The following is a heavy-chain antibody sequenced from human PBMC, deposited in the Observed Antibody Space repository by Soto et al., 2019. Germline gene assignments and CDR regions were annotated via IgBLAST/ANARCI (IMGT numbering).Heavy chain of an antibody. V-gene: IGHV1-46*01. D-gene: IGHD6-13*01. J-gene: IGHJ4*02. CDR1: GYAFINYY. CDR2: INPSGGNT. CDR3: ARLSEYSSSWYYVDY. Sequence: ASVKVSCKASGYAFINYYIHRVRQAPGQRLEWMGIINPSGGNTRYSQKFQGRVTITRDTSASTAYMELSSLRSEDTAVYYCARLSEYSSSWYYVDYWGQGTLVTVSS.